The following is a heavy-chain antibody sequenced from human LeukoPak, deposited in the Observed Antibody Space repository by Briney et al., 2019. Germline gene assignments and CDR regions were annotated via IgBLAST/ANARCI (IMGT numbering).Heavy chain of an antibody. D-gene: IGHD5-18*01. CDR2: IDYRGST. V-gene: IGHV4-59*01. CDR1: GGSISTYY. CDR3: ARSRSGYSYDHAAFEI. Sequence: SVTLPLTCTVSGGSISTYYWSWIRQPPGKGLEWIAYIDYRGSTTYNPSLRSRVTISVDTSRNQFSLKLYSVTAADTAVYYCARSRSGYSYDHAAFEIWGQGTMVTVSS. J-gene: IGHJ3*02.